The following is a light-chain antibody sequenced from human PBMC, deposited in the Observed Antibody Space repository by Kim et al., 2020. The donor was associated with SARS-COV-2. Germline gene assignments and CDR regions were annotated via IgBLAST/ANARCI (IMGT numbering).Light chain of an antibody. CDR2: YDD. J-gene: IGLJ2*01. CDR1: SSNIGNNA. CDR3: ATWDDSLNGVV. V-gene: IGLV1-36*01. Sequence: RQSVTISCSRSSSNIGNNAVNWYQQLPRKAPKHLISYDDLLPSGVSDRFSGSKSGTSASLAISGRQCEEEADYCWATWDDSLNGVVFGGGTQLTVL.